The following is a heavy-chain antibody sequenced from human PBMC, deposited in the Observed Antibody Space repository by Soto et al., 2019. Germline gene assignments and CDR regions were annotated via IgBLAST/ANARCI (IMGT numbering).Heavy chain of an antibody. CDR3: ARKRNSNYGFDY. D-gene: IGHD4-4*01. CDR2: IYWDDDK. CDR1: GFSLTTRGVG. Sequence: QITLKESGPTLVKPTQTLTLTCTFSGFSLTTRGVGVGWIRQAPEKALEWLALIYWDDDKRYRPSLKSRLTITKDTSKNQVVFTMANMDPVDTATYYCARKRNSNYGFDYWGQGTLVTVSS. V-gene: IGHV2-5*02. J-gene: IGHJ4*02.